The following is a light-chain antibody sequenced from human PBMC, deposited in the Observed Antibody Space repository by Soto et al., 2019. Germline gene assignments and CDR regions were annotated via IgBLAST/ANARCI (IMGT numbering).Light chain of an antibody. J-gene: IGKJ4*01. V-gene: IGKV3-11*01. Sequence: EIVLTQSPATLSLSPGDRVTLSCRASQSVSNSLAWYQQRPGQAPRLLIYDASNRATGIPARFSGSGSGTDFTLTISSLEPEDFADYYCQQRRNWPRTYGGGTKVELK. CDR2: DAS. CDR3: QQRRNWPRT. CDR1: QSVSNS.